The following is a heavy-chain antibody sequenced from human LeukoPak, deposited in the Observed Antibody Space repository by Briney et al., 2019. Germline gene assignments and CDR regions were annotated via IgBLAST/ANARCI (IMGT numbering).Heavy chain of an antibody. J-gene: IGHJ5*02. CDR3: ARVSCSSTSCYDFVYWFDP. V-gene: IGHV4-34*01. Sequence: PSETLSLTCAVYGGSFSGYYWSWIRQPPGKGLEWIGEINHSGSTNYNPSLKSRVTISVDTSKNQFSLKLSSVTAADTAVYYCARVSCSSTSCYDFVYWFDPWGQGTLVTVSS. CDR2: INHSGST. D-gene: IGHD2-2*01. CDR1: GGSFSGYY.